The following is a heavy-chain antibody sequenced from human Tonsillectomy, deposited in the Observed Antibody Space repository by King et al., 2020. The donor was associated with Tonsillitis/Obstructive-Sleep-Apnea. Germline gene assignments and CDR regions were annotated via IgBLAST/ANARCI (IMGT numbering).Heavy chain of an antibody. Sequence: VQLVESGGGLVQPGGSLRLSCAASGFTFSSYEMNWVRQAPGKGLEWVSYISDSGSTIYYADSVKGRFTISRDNAKNSLYLQMNSLRAEDTAVYFCARDSTHASGRYYLDYWGPGTLVTVSS. CDR1: GFTFSSYE. CDR2: ISDSGSTI. V-gene: IGHV3-48*03. D-gene: IGHD6-25*01. CDR3: ARDSTHASGRYYLDY. J-gene: IGHJ4*02.